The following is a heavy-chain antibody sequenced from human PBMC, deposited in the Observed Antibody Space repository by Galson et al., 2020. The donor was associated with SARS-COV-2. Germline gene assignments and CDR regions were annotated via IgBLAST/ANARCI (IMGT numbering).Heavy chain of an antibody. Sequence: GESLKISCKAAGSPFSSYGMSWVRQAPGKGLEWVSTISGSGSHTYYADSVMGRFTISRDNSKETLYLDMNRLRVEDTAVYFCARVQGYFDYWGQGTLVTVSS. D-gene: IGHD6-13*01. CDR2: ISGSGSHT. V-gene: IGHV3-23*01. CDR3: ARVQGYFDY. J-gene: IGHJ4*02. CDR1: GSPFSSYG.